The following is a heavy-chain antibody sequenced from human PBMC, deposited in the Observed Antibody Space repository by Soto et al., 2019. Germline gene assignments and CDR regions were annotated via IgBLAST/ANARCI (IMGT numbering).Heavy chain of an antibody. D-gene: IGHD2-2*01. Sequence: GGSLRLSCAASGFTFSSYAMHWVRQAPGKGLEWVAVISYDGSNKYYADSVKGRFTISRDNSKNTLYLQMNSLRAEDTAVYYCARGVVVVPAAENNYYYYYGMDVWGQGTTVTVSS. CDR2: ISYDGSNK. J-gene: IGHJ6*02. CDR3: ARGVVVVPAAENNYYYYYGMDV. V-gene: IGHV3-30-3*01. CDR1: GFTFSSYA.